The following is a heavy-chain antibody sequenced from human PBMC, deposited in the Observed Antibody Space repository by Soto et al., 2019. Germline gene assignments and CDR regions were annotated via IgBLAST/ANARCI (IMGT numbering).Heavy chain of an antibody. CDR2: IWYDGSNK. D-gene: IGHD3-10*01. V-gene: IGHV3-33*01. CDR3: ARDRGSGMYYYYGMDV. CDR1: GFSLSNYA. J-gene: IGHJ6*02. Sequence: QVQLVESGGGVVQPGRSLRLSCAASGFSLSNYAMQWVRQAPGKGLEWVAVIWYDGSNKYYADSVKGRFTISRDNSQNTLYLQMNSLRAEDTAVYYCARDRGSGMYYYYGMDVWGPGTTVTVSS.